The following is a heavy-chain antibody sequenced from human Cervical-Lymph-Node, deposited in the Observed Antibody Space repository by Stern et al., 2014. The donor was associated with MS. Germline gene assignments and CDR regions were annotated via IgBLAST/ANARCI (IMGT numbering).Heavy chain of an antibody. CDR2: IYYSGST. Sequence: QVQLQESGPGLVKSSQTLSLTCTVSGGSVTSGGFSWNWIRQHPGKGLEXIGNIYYSGSTYYNPSLKSRLTMSLDASRNQFSLKLTSVTVADTAVYYCAREGSSGSYFLDYWGQGTLVTVSS. J-gene: IGHJ4*02. CDR1: GGSVTSGGFS. CDR3: AREGSSGSYFLDY. V-gene: IGHV4-31*03. D-gene: IGHD3-22*01.